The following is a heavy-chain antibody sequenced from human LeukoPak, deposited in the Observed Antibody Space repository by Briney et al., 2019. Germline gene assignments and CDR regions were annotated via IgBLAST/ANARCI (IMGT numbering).Heavy chain of an antibody. V-gene: IGHV1-69*13. CDR1: GGTFSSYA. D-gene: IGHD2-2*01. CDR2: IIPIFGTA. CDR3: ARGVLYCSSTSCYRWFDP. Sequence: GASVKVSCKASGGTFSSYAISWVRQAPGQGLEWMGGIIPIFGTANYAQKFQGRVTITADESTSTAYMELSSLRSEDTAVYYGARGVLYCSSTSCYRWFDPWGQGTLVTVSS. J-gene: IGHJ5*02.